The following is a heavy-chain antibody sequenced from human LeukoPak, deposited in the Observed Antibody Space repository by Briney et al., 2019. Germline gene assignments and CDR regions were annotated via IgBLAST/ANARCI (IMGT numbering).Heavy chain of an antibody. Sequence: GGSLTLSCAASGFTFSSYSMNWVRHARGNGLEWVSGVSFSGWGDRTYSADCVHRRFTVARANSKTTLYLKMNSMRAEDTGVYYGAKARGYSYANEYHFDYWGQGILVTVSS. V-gene: IGHV3-23*01. CDR2: FSGWGDRT. CDR1: GFTFSSYS. D-gene: IGHD5-18*01. J-gene: IGHJ4*02. CDR3: AKARGYSYANEYHFDY.